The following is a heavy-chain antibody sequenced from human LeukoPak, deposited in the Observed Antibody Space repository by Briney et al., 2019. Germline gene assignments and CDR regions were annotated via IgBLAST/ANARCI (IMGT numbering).Heavy chain of an antibody. CDR2: ISGSGGST. V-gene: IGHV3-23*01. Sequence: PGGSLRLSCAASGFTFSSYAMSWVRQAPGKGLEWVSAISGSGGSTYYADSVKGRFTISRDNSKNTLYLQMNSLRAEDTALYYCAKDFVGGGLATFDYWGQGTLVTVSS. CDR1: GFTFSSYA. CDR3: AKDFVGGGLATFDY. J-gene: IGHJ4*02. D-gene: IGHD2-15*01.